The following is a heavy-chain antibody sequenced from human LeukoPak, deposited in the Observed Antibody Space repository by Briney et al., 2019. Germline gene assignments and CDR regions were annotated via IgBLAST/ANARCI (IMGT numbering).Heavy chain of an antibody. CDR3: ATDLMSGSWGEDY. J-gene: IGHJ4*02. CDR2: FDPEDGET. V-gene: IGHV1-24*01. D-gene: IGHD3-16*01. CDR1: GYTLTELS. Sequence: APVKVSCKVSGYTLTELSMHWVRQAPGKGLEWIGGFDPEDGETIYAQKIQGRVTMTEDTSTDTAYMELSSLRSEDTAVYYCATDLMSGSWGEDYWGRGTLVTVSS.